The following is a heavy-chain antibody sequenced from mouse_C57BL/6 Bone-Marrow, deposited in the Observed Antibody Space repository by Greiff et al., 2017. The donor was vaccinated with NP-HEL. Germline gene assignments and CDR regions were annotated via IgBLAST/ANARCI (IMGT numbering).Heavy chain of an antibody. D-gene: IGHD2-4*01. V-gene: IGHV1-78*01. CDR2: IYPRDGST. CDR3: ARSDDYGRFAY. Sequence: QVQLQQSDAELVKPGASVKISCKVSGYTFTDHTIHWMKQRPEQGLEWIGYIYPRDGSTKYNEKLKGKATLTSDQSSSTAYMQLNSLTSEDSAVHFCARSDDYGRFAYWGHGTLVTVSA. CDR1: GYTFTDHT. J-gene: IGHJ3*01.